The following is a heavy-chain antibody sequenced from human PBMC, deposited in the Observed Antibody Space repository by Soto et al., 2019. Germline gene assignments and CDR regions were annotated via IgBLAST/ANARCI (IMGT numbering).Heavy chain of an antibody. D-gene: IGHD3-10*01. Sequence: EVQLVESGGGLVQPGGSLRLSCAASGFTFSSYSMNWVRQAPGKGLEWVSYISSSSSTIYYADSVKGRFTISRDNAKNSLYLQMNSLRDEDTAVYYCARDILAINYYGSGDSDYGMDVWGQGTTVTVSS. CDR2: ISSSSSTI. V-gene: IGHV3-48*02. CDR1: GFTFSSYS. J-gene: IGHJ6*02. CDR3: ARDILAINYYGSGDSDYGMDV.